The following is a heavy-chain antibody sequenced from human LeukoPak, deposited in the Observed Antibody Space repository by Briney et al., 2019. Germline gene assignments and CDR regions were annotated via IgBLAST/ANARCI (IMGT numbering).Heavy chain of an antibody. CDR3: ARGKYQLLPGY. V-gene: IGHV3-13*04. D-gene: IGHD2-2*01. CDR1: GFTFSSYD. Sequence: PGGSLGLSCAASGFTFSSYDMHWVRQATGKGLEWVSAIGTAGDTYYPGSVKGRFTISRENAKNSLYLQTNSLRAGDTAVYYCARGKYQLLPGYWGQGTLVTVSS. CDR2: IGTAGDT. J-gene: IGHJ4*02.